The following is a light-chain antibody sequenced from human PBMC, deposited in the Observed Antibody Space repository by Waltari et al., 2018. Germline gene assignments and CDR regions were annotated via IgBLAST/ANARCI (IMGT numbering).Light chain of an antibody. CDR3: QQYGSSPLYT. CDR1: QSVSNNY. J-gene: IGKJ2*01. CDR2: AAS. V-gene: IGKV3-20*01. Sequence: EIVLTQSPGTLSFSPGERATLSCRASQSVSNNYLAWYQQQPGQVPRLLIYAASSRVTGIPDRFSGSGSGTDFTLTIRRLEPEDFAVYYCQQYGSSPLYTFGQGTKLEIK.